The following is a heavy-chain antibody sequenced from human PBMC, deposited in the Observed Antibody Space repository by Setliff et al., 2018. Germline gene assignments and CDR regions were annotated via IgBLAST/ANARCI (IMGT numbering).Heavy chain of an antibody. D-gene: IGHD6-13*01. Sequence: GASVKVSCKASGGTFSSFEISWVRQAPGQGLEWMGRIVPIFGTANYAQKFQGRVTITADESTSTVYMELSSLRSEDTAVYYCARAGSAPAGRKGILEYWGQGSLVTVSS. V-gene: IGHV1-69*13. CDR3: ARAGSAPAGRKGILEY. CDR1: GGTFSSFE. J-gene: IGHJ4*02. CDR2: IVPIFGTA.